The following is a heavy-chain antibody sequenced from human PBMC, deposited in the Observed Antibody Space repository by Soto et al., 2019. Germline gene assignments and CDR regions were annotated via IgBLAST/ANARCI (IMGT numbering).Heavy chain of an antibody. Sequence: QVQLQESGPGLVKPSQTLSLTCTVSGGSISSGGYYWSWIRQHPGKGLEWIGYIYYSGSTYYNPSLKSRVTISVDTSKNQFSLKLSSVTAADTAVYYCARAASMGYCSGGSCYSGAEYFQHWGQGTLVTVSS. D-gene: IGHD2-15*01. J-gene: IGHJ1*01. CDR2: IYYSGST. CDR1: GGSISSGGYY. CDR3: ARAASMGYCSGGSCYSGAEYFQH. V-gene: IGHV4-31*03.